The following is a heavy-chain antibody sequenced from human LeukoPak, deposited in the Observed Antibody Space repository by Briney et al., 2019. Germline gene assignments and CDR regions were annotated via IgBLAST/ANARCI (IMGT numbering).Heavy chain of an antibody. D-gene: IGHD3-16*01. J-gene: IGHJ5*02. V-gene: IGHV3-48*03. Sequence: GGSLRLSCAASGFTFSSYEMNWVRQAPGKGLEWVSYISSSGTTIYYADSVKGRFTISRDNAKNSLYLQMNSLRAEDTAVYYCARLTRRLRPYRTFDPWGQGTLVTVSS. CDR2: ISSSGTTI. CDR1: GFTFSSYE. CDR3: ARLTRRLRPYRTFDP.